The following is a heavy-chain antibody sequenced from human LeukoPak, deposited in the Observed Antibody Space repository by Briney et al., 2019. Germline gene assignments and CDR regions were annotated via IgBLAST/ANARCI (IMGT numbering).Heavy chain of an antibody. D-gene: IGHD3-22*01. V-gene: IGHV1-46*01. CDR3: ARTYSSGLFDP. J-gene: IGHJ5*02. CDR2: INPSGGST. CDR1: GYTFTSYY. Sequence: ASVKVSFKASGYTFTSYYTHWVRQAPGQGLEWMGIINPSGGSTSYAQKFQGRVTMTRDMSTSTVYMELSSLRSEDTAVYYCARTYSSGLFDPWGQGTLVTVSS.